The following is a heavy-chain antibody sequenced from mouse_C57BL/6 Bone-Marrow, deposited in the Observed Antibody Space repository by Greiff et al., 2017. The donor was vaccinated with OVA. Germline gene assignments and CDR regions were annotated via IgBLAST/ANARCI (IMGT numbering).Heavy chain of an antibody. V-gene: IGHV1-69*01. CDR1: GYTFTSYW. J-gene: IGHJ2*01. CDR2: IDPSDSYT. Sequence: QVQLQQPGAELVMPGASVKLSCKASGYTFTSYWMHWVKQRPGQGLEWIGEIDPSDSYTNYNQKFKGKSTLTVDKSSSTAYMQLSSLTSEDSAVYYCARVDPYDYSYYFDYWGQGTTLTVSS. CDR3: ARVDPYDYSYYFDY. D-gene: IGHD2-4*01.